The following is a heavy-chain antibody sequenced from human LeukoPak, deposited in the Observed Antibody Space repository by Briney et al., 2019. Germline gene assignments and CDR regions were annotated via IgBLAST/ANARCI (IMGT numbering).Heavy chain of an antibody. CDR3: ARDRYDSSGYYCISDY. CDR2: ITSGVGYI. Sequence: NAGGSLRLSCAASGFTFSRYSMSWVRQAPGKGLEWVSSITSGVGYIYYADSLKGRLTISRDNAKNSLYLQLNSLRVEDTAVYYCARDRYDSSGYYCISDYWGQGTLVTVSS. J-gene: IGHJ4*02. V-gene: IGHV3-21*01. CDR1: GFTFSRYS. D-gene: IGHD3-22*01.